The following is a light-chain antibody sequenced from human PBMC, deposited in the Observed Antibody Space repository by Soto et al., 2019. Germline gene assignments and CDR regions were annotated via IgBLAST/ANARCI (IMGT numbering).Light chain of an antibody. CDR1: HSISSS. CDR3: QQFNSYPLT. Sequence: DIPLTQSPSFLSASVGDRVTITCRASHSISSSLAWYQQKPGKAPKLLIYVASTLQGGVPSRFSGSGSGTEFTLTISSLQPEDFATYYCQQFNSYPLTFGGGTKVEIK. V-gene: IGKV1-9*01. J-gene: IGKJ4*01. CDR2: VAS.